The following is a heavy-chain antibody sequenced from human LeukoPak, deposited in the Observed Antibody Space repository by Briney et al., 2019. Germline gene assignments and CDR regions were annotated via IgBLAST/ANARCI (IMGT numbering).Heavy chain of an antibody. CDR3: ARGRYSSSINSMDV. Sequence: ASVKVSCKGSGGTFSSYTISWVRQAPGQGLEWMGGIIPIFGTANYAQKFQGRVTITADESTSTAYMELSSLRSEDTAVYYCARGRYSSSINSMDVWGQGTTVTVSS. J-gene: IGHJ6*02. CDR1: GGTFSSYT. V-gene: IGHV1-69*13. D-gene: IGHD6-6*01. CDR2: IIPIFGTA.